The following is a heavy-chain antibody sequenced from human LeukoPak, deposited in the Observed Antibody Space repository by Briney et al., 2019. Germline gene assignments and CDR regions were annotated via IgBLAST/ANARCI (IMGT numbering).Heavy chain of an antibody. Sequence: GSLRLSCAASGFTFSSYWMSWVRQAPGKGLEWVANIKKDGSEKFYVDSVKGRFTISRDNARNSLYLQMNSLRAEDTAVYYCARDAVVVVPAAALKNYYYYYYMDVWGKGTTVTVSS. CDR2: IKKDGSEK. CDR3: ARDAVVVVPAAALKNYYYYYYMDV. D-gene: IGHD2-2*01. CDR1: GFTFSSYW. J-gene: IGHJ6*03. V-gene: IGHV3-7*01.